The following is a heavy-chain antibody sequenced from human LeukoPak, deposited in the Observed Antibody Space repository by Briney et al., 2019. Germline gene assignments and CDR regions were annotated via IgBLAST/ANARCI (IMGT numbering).Heavy chain of an antibody. CDR1: GFTFSNYA. CDR3: AKRRTTVITMDYFDY. V-gene: IGHV3-23*01. CDR2: ISGGTGTP. J-gene: IGHJ4*02. Sequence: GGSLRLSCAASGFTFSNYAMSWVRQAPGKWLEWVSGISGGTGTPFYADSVKGRFTISRDNSKNTLYLQMSSLRGEDTAVYFCAKRRTTVITMDYFDYWGQGTLVTVSS. D-gene: IGHD4-17*01.